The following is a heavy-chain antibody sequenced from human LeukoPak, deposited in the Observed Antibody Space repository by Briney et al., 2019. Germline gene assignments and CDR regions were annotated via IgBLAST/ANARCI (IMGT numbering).Heavy chain of an antibody. V-gene: IGHV3-23*01. J-gene: IGHJ4*02. Sequence: PGGSLRLSCAASGFTFSSYGMSWVRQAPGKGLEWVSAISGSGGSTYYADSVKGRFTISRDNSKNTLYLQMNSLRAEDTAVYYCAKGRAVTYYDILTGYSSSYYFDYWGQGTLVTVSS. D-gene: IGHD3-9*01. CDR1: GFTFSSYG. CDR2: ISGSGGST. CDR3: AKGRAVTYYDILTGYSSSYYFDY.